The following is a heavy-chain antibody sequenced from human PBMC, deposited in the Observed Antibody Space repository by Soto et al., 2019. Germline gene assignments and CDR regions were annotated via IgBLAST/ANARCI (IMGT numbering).Heavy chain of an antibody. CDR3: AGGPLTTVTTVHRGS. CDR2: INHSGST. CDR1: GGSFSGYY. Sequence: QVQLQQWGAGLLKPSETLSLTCAVYGGSFSGYYWRWIRQPPGKGLEWIGEINHSGSTNYNPSLKSLASISVDTSKNQFSLNLSSVTAADTAVYYCAGGPLTTVTTVHRGSWGQGTLVTVSS. J-gene: IGHJ4*02. D-gene: IGHD4-17*01. V-gene: IGHV4-34*01.